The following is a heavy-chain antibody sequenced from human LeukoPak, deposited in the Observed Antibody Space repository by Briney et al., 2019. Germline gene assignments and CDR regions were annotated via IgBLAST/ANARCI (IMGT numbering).Heavy chain of an antibody. J-gene: IGHJ4*02. Sequence: PSETLSLTCTASGGSVSGYFWSWVRQPPGKGLEFIGCIHHTGDAAYNPSLKSRVTISVDASKNQFSLKLNSVTPADTAVYYCAMGAGWLIDYWGQGSLVTVSS. D-gene: IGHD2-15*01. CDR1: GGSVSGYF. CDR2: IHHTGDA. V-gene: IGHV4-59*02. CDR3: AMGAGWLIDY.